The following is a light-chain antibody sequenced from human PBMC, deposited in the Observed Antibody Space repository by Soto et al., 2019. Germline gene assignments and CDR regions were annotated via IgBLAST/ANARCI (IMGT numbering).Light chain of an antibody. CDR3: QQYNSYSSET. V-gene: IGKV1-8*01. J-gene: IGKJ1*01. CDR1: QGISSY. Sequence: AIRMTQSPSALSQSTRDRHTITCRASQGISSYLAWYQQKPGKAPKLLIYDASNLESGVPSRFSGSGSGTEFTLTISSLQPDDFATYYCQQYNSYSSETFGQGTKVDIK. CDR2: DAS.